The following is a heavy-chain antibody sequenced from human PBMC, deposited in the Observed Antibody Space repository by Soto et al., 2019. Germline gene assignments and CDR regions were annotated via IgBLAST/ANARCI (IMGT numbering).Heavy chain of an antibody. CDR1: GFSLTTRGVG. CDR3: AHRSRVTAKWKNWFDP. CDR2: IYWDDDK. J-gene: IGHJ5*02. Sequence: QITLKESGPTLVKPTQPLTLTCTFSGFSLTTRGVGVGWIRQPPGKALEWLALIYWDDDKRYSPSLKSRLTITKDTSKNQVVLTLTHMDPVDTATYYCAHRSRVTAKWKNWFDPWGQGTLVTVSS. V-gene: IGHV2-5*02. D-gene: IGHD2-21*02.